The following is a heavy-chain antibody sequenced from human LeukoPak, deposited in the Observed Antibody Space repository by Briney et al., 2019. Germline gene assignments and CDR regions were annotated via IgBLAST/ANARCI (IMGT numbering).Heavy chain of an antibody. V-gene: IGHV4-4*07. CDR3: ARGRAAAGLYNWFDP. CDR2: IYTSGST. J-gene: IGHJ5*02. D-gene: IGHD6-13*01. Sequence: SETLSLTCTVSGGSISSYYWSWIRQPAGKGLEWIGRIYTSGSTNYNPSLKSRVTMSVDRSKNQFSLKLSSVTAADTAVYYCARGRAAAGLYNWFDPWGQGTLVTVSS. CDR1: GGSISSYY.